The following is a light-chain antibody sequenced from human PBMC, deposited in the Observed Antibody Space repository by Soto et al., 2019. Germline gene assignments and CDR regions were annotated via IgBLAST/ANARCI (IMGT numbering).Light chain of an antibody. Sequence: IVLTQSPGTLSLSPGEGAALSCGASQSVSSSLAWYRQKPGQAPRLLIYGASNRATGIPDSFSGSGSGTDFTLTISRLEPEDFAVYYCQQYDNSPLTFGGGTKVDIK. CDR3: QQYDNSPLT. V-gene: IGKV3-20*01. J-gene: IGKJ4*01. CDR1: QSVSSS. CDR2: GAS.